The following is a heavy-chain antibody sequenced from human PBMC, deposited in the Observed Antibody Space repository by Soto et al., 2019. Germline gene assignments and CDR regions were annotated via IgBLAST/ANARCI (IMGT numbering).Heavy chain of an antibody. Sequence: GGSLRLSCAASGFTVSSNYMSWVRQAPGKGLEWVSVIYSGGSTYYADSVKGRFTISRDNSKNTLYLQMNSLRADTAVYYCARALYYDSSGYLPLGGMDVWGQGTTVTVSS. V-gene: IGHV3-53*01. CDR3: ARALYYDSSGYLPLGGMDV. CDR2: IYSGGST. J-gene: IGHJ6*02. D-gene: IGHD3-22*01. CDR1: GFTVSSNY.